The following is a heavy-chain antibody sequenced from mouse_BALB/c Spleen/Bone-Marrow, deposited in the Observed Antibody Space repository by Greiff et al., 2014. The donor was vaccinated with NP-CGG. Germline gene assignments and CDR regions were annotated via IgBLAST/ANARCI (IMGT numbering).Heavy chain of an antibody. CDR1: GYSFTGYY. CDR3: ARKELLITTVVATDAMDY. V-gene: IGHV1-31*01. J-gene: IGHJ4*01. Sequence: EVKLKESGPELVKPGASVKISCKASGYSFTGYYMHWVKQSHVKSLEWIGRINPYNGATSYNQNFKDKASLTVDKSSSTAYMELHSLTSEDSAVYYCARKELLITTVVATDAMDYWGQGTSVTVSS. CDR2: INPYNGAT. D-gene: IGHD1-1*01.